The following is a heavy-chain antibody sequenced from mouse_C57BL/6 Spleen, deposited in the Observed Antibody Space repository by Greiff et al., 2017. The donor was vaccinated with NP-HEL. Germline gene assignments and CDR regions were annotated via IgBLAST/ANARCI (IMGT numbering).Heavy chain of an antibody. J-gene: IGHJ1*03. CDR2: IYPGDGDT. D-gene: IGHD2-5*01. Sequence: QVQLQQSGPELVKPGASVKISCKASGYAFSSSWMNWVKQRPGKGLEWIGRIYPGDGDTNYNGKFKGKATLTADKSSSTAYMQLSSLTSEDSAVYFCARDYSNPYWYFDVWGTGTTVTVSS. V-gene: IGHV1-82*01. CDR3: ARDYSNPYWYFDV. CDR1: GYAFSSSW.